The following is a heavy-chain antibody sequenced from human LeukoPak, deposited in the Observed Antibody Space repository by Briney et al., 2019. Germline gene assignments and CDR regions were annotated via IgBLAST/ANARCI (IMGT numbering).Heavy chain of an antibody. Sequence: GESLKISCKASGYSFTDHWIGWVRQMPGKGLEWMGLISPGDSDTRYSPSLQGHVTISADKSSSTAYLQWSSLKASDTAMYYCARSASYLVGHDYWGQGTLVTVSS. V-gene: IGHV5-51*01. CDR2: ISPGDSDT. CDR3: ARSASYLVGHDY. D-gene: IGHD1-26*01. CDR1: GYSFTDHW. J-gene: IGHJ4*02.